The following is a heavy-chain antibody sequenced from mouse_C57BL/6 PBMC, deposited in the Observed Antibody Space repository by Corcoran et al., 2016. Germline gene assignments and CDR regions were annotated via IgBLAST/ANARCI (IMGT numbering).Heavy chain of an antibody. CDR3: ARAGVYYGSSYPYWYCDV. Sequence: EVQLQQSGPELVKPGASVKIPCKASGYTFTDYNMDWVKQSHGKSLEWIGDINPNNGGTIYNQKFKGKATLTVDKSSSTAYMELRSLTSEDTAVYYCARAGVYYGSSYPYWYCDVWCTGTTVTVSS. CDR2: INPNNGGT. J-gene: IGHJ1*03. V-gene: IGHV1-18*01. D-gene: IGHD1-1*01. CDR1: GYTFTDYN.